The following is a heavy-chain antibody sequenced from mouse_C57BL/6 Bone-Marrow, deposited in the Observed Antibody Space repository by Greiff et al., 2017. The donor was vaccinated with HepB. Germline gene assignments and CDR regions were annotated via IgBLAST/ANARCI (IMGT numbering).Heavy chain of an antibody. D-gene: IGHD1-1*01. CDR3: ARTGQFITLYWYFDV. Sequence: VMLVESGPGLVQPSQSLSITCTVSGFSLTSYGVHWVRQSPGKGLEWLGVIWSGGSTDYNAAFISRLSISKGNSKSQVFFKMNSLQADDTAIYYCARTGQFITLYWYFDVWGTGTTVTVSS. CDR1: GFSLTSYG. V-gene: IGHV2-2*01. CDR2: IWSGGST. J-gene: IGHJ1*03.